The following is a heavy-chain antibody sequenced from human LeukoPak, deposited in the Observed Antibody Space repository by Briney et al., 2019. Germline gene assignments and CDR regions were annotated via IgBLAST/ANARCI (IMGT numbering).Heavy chain of an antibody. CDR3: ARVAKYYYGSETYYFFEH. J-gene: IGHJ4*02. V-gene: IGHV3-30*04. Sequence: GGSLRLSCAASGFTFSSYAMHWVLQAPGKGLEWLAVISYDGSNKYYAESVKGRFTISRDNSKNTLYLQMNSLRAEDTAVYYCARVAKYYYGSETYYFFEHWGQGTPVTASS. CDR2: ISYDGSNK. D-gene: IGHD3-10*01. CDR1: GFTFSSYA.